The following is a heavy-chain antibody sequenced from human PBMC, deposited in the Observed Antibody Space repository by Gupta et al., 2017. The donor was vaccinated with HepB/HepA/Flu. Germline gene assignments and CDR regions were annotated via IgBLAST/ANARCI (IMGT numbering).Heavy chain of an antibody. V-gene: IGHV3-30*18. CDR1: GFTFSSYG. D-gene: IGHD1-7*01. Sequence: QVQLVESGGGVVQPGRSLRLSCAASGFTFSSYGMHWVRQAPGKGLEWVAVISYDGSNKYYADSVKGRFTISRDNSKNTLYLQMNSLRAEDTAVYYCAKAGSWNYSRDWFDPWGQGTLVTVSS. J-gene: IGHJ5*02. CDR2: ISYDGSNK. CDR3: AKAGSWNYSRDWFDP.